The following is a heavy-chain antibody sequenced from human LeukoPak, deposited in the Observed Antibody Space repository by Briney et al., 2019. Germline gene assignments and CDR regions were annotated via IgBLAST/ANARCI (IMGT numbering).Heavy chain of an antibody. D-gene: IGHD3-9*01. V-gene: IGHV3-21*01. CDR3: ARNYDVLTGYPYYFDH. CDR1: GFTFSNYA. J-gene: IGHJ4*02. CDR2: ITAGGSFK. Sequence: GGSLRLSCAASGFTFSNYAMNWVRQAPGKGLDWVSSITAGGSFKYYADSVEGRFTISRDNAKNSLYLQMSSLTPEDTAVYYCARNYDVLTGYPYYFDHWGQGTLVTVSS.